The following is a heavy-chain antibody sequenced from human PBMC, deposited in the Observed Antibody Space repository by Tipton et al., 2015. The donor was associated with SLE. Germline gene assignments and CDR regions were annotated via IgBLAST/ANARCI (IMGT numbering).Heavy chain of an antibody. D-gene: IGHD6-19*01. J-gene: IGHJ4*02. Sequence: TLSLTCAVSGYSISSGYYWGWIRQPPGKGLEWIGSIYHSGSTYYNPSLKSRVTISVDTSKNQFSLKLSSVTAADTAVYYCAVTSPSGWYRGDYWGQGTLVTVSS. V-gene: IGHV4-38-2*01. CDR2: IYHSGST. CDR3: AVTSPSGWYRGDY. CDR1: GYSISSGYY.